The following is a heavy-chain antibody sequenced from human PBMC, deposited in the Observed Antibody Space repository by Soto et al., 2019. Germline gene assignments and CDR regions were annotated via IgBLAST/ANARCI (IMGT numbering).Heavy chain of an antibody. CDR1: GDSINSYY. CDR2: IYHSGNT. Sequence: SETLSLTCTVSGDSINSYYWNWIRQPPGKGLEWIGYIYHSGNTKYNPSLKSRVTISLDTSKNQFSLKLSSVTAADTAVYYCARDRGRDGATYAEYFQYWGQGTPVTVS. J-gene: IGHJ1*01. D-gene: IGHD3-10*01. CDR3: ARDRGRDGATYAEYFQY. V-gene: IGHV4-59*01.